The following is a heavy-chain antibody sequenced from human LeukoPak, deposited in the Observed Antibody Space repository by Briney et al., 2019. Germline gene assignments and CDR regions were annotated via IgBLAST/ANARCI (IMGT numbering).Heavy chain of an antibody. D-gene: IGHD3-16*01. CDR3: AREVFGPAAFDY. Sequence: GGSLRLSCAASGFTFSSYAMHWVRQAPGKGLEWVAVISYDGSNKYYADSVKGRFTISRDNSKNTLYLQMNSLRAEDTAVYYCAREVFGPAAFDYWGQGTLVTVSS. CDR2: ISYDGSNK. J-gene: IGHJ4*02. V-gene: IGHV3-30-3*01. CDR1: GFTFSSYA.